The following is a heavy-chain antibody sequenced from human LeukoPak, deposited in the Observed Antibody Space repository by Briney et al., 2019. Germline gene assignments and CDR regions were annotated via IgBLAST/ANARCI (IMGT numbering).Heavy chain of an antibody. V-gene: IGHV3-23*01. Sequence: GGSLRLSCAASGFTFSSYAMSWVRQAPGKGLEWVSAISGSGGSTYYADSVKGRFTISRDNSKNTLYLQMTSLRAEDTAVYYCAKPLPSTVTSLYGMDVWGQGTTVTVSS. CDR2: ISGSGGST. CDR3: AKPLPSTVTSLYGMDV. CDR1: GFTFSSYA. J-gene: IGHJ6*02. D-gene: IGHD4-17*01.